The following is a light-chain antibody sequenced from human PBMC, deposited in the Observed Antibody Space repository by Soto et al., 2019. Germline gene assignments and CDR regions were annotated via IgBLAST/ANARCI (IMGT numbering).Light chain of an antibody. J-gene: IGLJ1*01. CDR1: SCDVGGDND. V-gene: IGLV2-14*01. CDR2: EIS. Sequence: QSALTQPASVSGSPGQTFTISCTGTSCDVGGDNDVSWYQQHPGKDPKLMIYEISNRPSGVSNRFSGSKSGNTASLAISGLQAEDEADYYCSSYTSSSIDDVFGTGTKLTVL. CDR3: SSYTSSSIDDV.